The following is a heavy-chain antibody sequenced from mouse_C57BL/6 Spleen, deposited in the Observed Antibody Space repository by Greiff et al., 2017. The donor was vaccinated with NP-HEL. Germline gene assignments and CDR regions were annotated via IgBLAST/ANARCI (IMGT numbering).Heavy chain of an antibody. V-gene: IGHV1-82*01. CDR1: GYAFSSSW. CDR3: ARDGYYGSSYAMDY. CDR2: IYPGDGDT. J-gene: IGHJ4*01. Sequence: VQLQQSGPELVKPRASVKISCKASGYAFSSSWMNWVKQRPGKGLEWIGRIYPGDGDTNYNGKFKGKATLTADKSSSTAYMQLSSLTSEDSAVYFCARDGYYGSSYAMDYWGQGTSVTVSS. D-gene: IGHD1-1*01.